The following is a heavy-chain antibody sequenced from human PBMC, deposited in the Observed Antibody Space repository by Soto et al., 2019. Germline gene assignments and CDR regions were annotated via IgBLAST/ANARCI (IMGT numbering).Heavy chain of an antibody. J-gene: IGHJ4*02. V-gene: IGHV3-11*06. D-gene: IGHD2-15*01. CDR1: GFTFSDSY. CDR2: ISGGLSYI. CDR3: PRGENMAAAVDY. Sequence: SGGSLRLSCAASGFTFSDSYMIWIRPAPGKGLEWVSYISGGLSYINYADSVKGRFTISRDNAKNPLYLQMNSLRVEDTAVYCCPRGENMAAAVDYWGQGTQVTVSS.